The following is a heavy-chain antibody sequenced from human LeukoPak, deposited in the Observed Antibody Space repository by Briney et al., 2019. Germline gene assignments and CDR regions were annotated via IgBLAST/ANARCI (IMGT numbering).Heavy chain of an antibody. D-gene: IGHD1-26*01. Sequence: GASVKVSCKASGYTFTGYYLHWIRQAPGQGLEWVGRINPNSGATNYAQKFQGRVTMTEDTSTDTAYMELSSLRSEDTAVYYCAASGVDGGRGFGYWGQGTLVTVSS. J-gene: IGHJ4*02. CDR1: GYTFTGYY. V-gene: IGHV1-2*06. CDR2: INPNSGAT. CDR3: AASGVDGGRGFGY.